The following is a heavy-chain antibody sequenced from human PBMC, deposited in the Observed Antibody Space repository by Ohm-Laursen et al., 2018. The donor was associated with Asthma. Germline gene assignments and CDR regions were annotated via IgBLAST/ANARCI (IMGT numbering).Heavy chain of an antibody. Sequence: LSCAASGFIFSDYFMHWVRQRPGEGLVWISHLFPDGRRTNYADSVRGRFTISRDDAQNTVYLQMHSLRVDDTAVYFCARGNVEGLLWGQGTLVTVSS. J-gene: IGHJ4*02. V-gene: IGHV3-74*01. CDR1: GFIFSDYF. CDR2: LFPDGRRT. CDR3: ARGNVEGLL.